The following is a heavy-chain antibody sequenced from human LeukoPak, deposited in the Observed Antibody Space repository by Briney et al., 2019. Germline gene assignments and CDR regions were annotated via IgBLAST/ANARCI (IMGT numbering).Heavy chain of an antibody. D-gene: IGHD3-10*01. Sequence: GASVKVSCKASGYTFTSCGISWVRQAPGQGLERMGWISTYNGNTNYAQKFQGRVTMTRDTSTSTVYMELSSLRSEDTAVYYCARDPPIGGSGSYYPSYYFDYWGQGTLVTVSS. CDR3: ARDPPIGGSGSYYPSYYFDY. J-gene: IGHJ4*02. V-gene: IGHV1-18*01. CDR1: GYTFTSCG. CDR2: ISTYNGNT.